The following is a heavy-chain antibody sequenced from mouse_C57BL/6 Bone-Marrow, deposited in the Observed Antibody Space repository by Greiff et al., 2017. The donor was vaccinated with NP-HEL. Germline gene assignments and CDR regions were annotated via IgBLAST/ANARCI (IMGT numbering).Heavy chain of an antibody. J-gene: IGHJ4*01. Sequence: VQLQQSGAELVRPGTSVKVSCKASGYAFTNYLIEWVKQRPGQGLEWIGVINPGSGGTNYNEKFKGKATLTADKSSSTAYMQLSSLTSEDSAVYFCARECLYAMDYWGQGTSVTVSS. CDR3: ARECLYAMDY. CDR2: INPGSGGT. CDR1: GYAFTNYL. V-gene: IGHV1-54*01. D-gene: IGHD6-1*01.